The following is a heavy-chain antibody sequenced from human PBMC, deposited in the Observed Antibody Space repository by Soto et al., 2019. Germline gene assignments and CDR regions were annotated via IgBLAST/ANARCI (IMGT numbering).Heavy chain of an antibody. D-gene: IGHD6-19*01. CDR1: GFTFDDYA. Sequence: GGSLRLSCVASGFTFDDYAMHWVRQAPGKGLEWVSGISWNSGSIGYADSVKGRFTISRDNAKNSLYLQMNSLRAEDTALYYCVAGRDYYYGMDVWGQGTTVTVSS. V-gene: IGHV3-9*01. J-gene: IGHJ6*02. CDR3: VAGRDYYYGMDV. CDR2: ISWNSGSI.